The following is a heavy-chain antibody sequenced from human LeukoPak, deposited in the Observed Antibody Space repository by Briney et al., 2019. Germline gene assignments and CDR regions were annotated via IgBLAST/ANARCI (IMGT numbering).Heavy chain of an antibody. V-gene: IGHV3-23*01. D-gene: IGHD4-17*01. J-gene: IGHJ4*02. Sequence: GGSLRLSCAASGFTFSRYATSWVRQAPGRGLEWVSAISDTGGSTYYAGSVKGRFTISRDNSKNTLSLQMNSLRVEDTAVYYCDKPMTTVTTQPHPFDYWGQGTLVTVSS. CDR1: GFTFSRYA. CDR2: ISDTGGST. CDR3: DKPMTTVTTQPHPFDY.